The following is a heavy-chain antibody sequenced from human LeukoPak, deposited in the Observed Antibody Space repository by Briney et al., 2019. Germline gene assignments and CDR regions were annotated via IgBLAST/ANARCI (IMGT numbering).Heavy chain of an antibody. CDR1: GGSISNYY. CDR3: ARARVDKVGYTSNWFFPLDY. D-gene: IGHD6-13*01. J-gene: IGHJ4*02. Sequence: SETLSLTCTVSGGSISNYYWSWIRQPPGKGLEWIGYIYFSGITYYHPSLKSRVTISVDTSKNRFSLKLTSVTAADTAVYYCARARVDKVGYTSNWFFPLDYWGQGTLVTVSS. CDR2: IYFSGIT. V-gene: IGHV4-59*01.